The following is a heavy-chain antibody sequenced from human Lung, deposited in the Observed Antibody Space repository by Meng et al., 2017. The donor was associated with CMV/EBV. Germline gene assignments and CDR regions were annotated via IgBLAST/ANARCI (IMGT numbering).Heavy chain of an antibody. J-gene: IGHJ4*02. CDR2: IHPRRGNT. CDR1: GYTFTAHY. D-gene: IGHD7-27*01. V-gene: IGHV1-2*02. Sequence: SXXVSCKASGYTFTAHYFHWVRQAPGQGLEWMGWIHPRRGNTNYAQQFQGRVTLTRDTSINTGCMELTRLTSDDTAVYYCARDNNWGPDYWGQGTLVTVSS. CDR3: ARDNNWGPDY.